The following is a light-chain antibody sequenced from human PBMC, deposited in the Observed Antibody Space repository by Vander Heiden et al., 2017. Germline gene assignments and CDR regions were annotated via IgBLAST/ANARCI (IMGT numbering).Light chain of an antibody. J-gene: IGLJ3*02. CDR2: EDN. CDR1: SGSIASNH. Sequence: NFMLTQPHSVSESPGKTVTISCTGSSGSIASNHVQRYQQRPGSAPTTVIYEDNQRPSGVPDRFSGSIDSSSNSASLTISGLKTEDEADYYCQSYDSSSHWVFGGGTKLTVL. CDR3: QSYDSSSHWV. V-gene: IGLV6-57*02.